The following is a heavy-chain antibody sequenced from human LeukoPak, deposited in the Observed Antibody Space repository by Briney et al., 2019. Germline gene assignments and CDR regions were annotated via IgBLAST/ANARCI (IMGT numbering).Heavy chain of an antibody. CDR3: ARDVYYYGSGSYLPLAH. Sequence: PETLSLTCTVSGGSISSYYWSWIRQPAGKGLEWIGRIYTSGSTNYNPSLKSRVTMSVDTSKNQFSLKLSSVTAADTAVYYCARDVYYYGSGSYLPLAHWGQGTLVTVSS. CDR2: IYTSGST. CDR1: GGSISSYY. J-gene: IGHJ4*02. D-gene: IGHD3-10*01. V-gene: IGHV4-4*07.